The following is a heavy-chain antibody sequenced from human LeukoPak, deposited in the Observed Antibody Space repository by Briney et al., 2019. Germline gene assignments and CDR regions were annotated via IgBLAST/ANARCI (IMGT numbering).Heavy chain of an antibody. CDR3: AKDRGSSSWFLDY. CDR1: GFTFSSFA. Sequence: GGSLRLSCAASGFTFSSFAMSWVRQAPGKGLEWLSAISGSGGSTYSADSVKGRFTISRDNSKNTLYLQLNSLRAEDTAIYYCAKDRGSSSWFLDYWGQGTLVTVSS. CDR2: ISGSGGST. J-gene: IGHJ4*02. V-gene: IGHV3-23*01. D-gene: IGHD6-13*01.